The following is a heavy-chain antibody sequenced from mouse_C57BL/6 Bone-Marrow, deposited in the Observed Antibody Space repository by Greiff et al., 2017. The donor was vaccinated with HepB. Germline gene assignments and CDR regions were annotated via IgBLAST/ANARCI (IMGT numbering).Heavy chain of an antibody. CDR3: ARHQGYGSRWFAY. CDR1: GFTFSSYG. V-gene: IGHV5-6*01. CDR2: ISSGGSYT. J-gene: IGHJ3*01. D-gene: IGHD1-1*01. Sequence: EVTLVESGGDLVKPGGSLKLSRAASGFTFSSYGMSWVRQTPDKRLEWVATISSGGSYTYYPDSVKGRFTISRDNAKNTLYLQMSSLKSEDTAMYYCARHQGYGSRWFAYWGQGTLVTVSA.